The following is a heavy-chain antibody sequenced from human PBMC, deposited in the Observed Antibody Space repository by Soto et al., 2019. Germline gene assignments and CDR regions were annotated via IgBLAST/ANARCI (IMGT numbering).Heavy chain of an antibody. CDR2: ISFDGSSE. V-gene: IGHV3-30*04. J-gene: IGHJ4*02. CDR1: GFTFSTYA. CDR3: ARSVRGVVNTGIDY. D-gene: IGHD3-10*01. Sequence: PGGSLRLSCVVSGFTFSTYAMYWARQAPGKGLEWVALISFDGSSEYYADSVKGRFTISRDNSKDTLYLQMNSLRAEDTAVFYCARSVRGVVNTGIDYWGQGTPVTVSS.